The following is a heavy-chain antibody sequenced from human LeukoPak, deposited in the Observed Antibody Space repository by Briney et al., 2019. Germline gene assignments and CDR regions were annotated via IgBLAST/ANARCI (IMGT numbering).Heavy chain of an antibody. J-gene: IGHJ4*02. CDR3: ARHNGDGQSFLFDY. Sequence: SETLSLTCTVSGGSIGLYHWTWIRQPPGKGLEWIGYIYYNGSTKYNVSLKSRVTISVDTSKNQFSLRLSSVTAADTAVYYCARHNGDGQSFLFDYWGQGTLVTVSS. D-gene: IGHD5-24*01. CDR2: IYYNGST. V-gene: IGHV4-59*01. CDR1: GGSIGLYH.